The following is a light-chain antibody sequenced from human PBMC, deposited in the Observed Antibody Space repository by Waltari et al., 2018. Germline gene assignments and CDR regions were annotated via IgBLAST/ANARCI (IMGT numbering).Light chain of an antibody. J-gene: IGLJ2*01. CDR2: DVI. Sequence: QSALTQPASVSGSPGQSITISCTGTSSDVGSYDYVSWYQQHPGKAPKVMIYDVINRPSGVSHRFSGSKSGHTASLTISGLQADDEADYYCSSHTSNNVVVFGGGTKLTVL. V-gene: IGLV2-14*01. CDR3: SSHTSNNVVV. CDR1: SSDVGSYDY.